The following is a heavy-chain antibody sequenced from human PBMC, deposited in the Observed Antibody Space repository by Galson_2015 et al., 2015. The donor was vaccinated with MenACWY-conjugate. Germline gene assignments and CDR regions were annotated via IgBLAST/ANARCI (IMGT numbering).Heavy chain of an antibody. J-gene: IGHJ6*02. D-gene: IGHD1-26*01. CDR3: ARHPPGGRGMDV. CDR2: IDPHNSNT. V-gene: IGHV5-51*01. Sequence: QSGAEVKQPGESLKISCTGSGYSFTNYWIGWVRQMPGRGLEWMGLIDPHNSNTRYSPSFQGQVTISADESISTAFLQWSSLKASDTAMYYCARHPPGGRGMDVWGRGTTVTVSS. CDR1: GYSFTNYW.